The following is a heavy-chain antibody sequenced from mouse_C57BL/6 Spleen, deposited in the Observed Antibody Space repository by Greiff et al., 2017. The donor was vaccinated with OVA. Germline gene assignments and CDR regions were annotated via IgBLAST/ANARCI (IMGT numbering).Heavy chain of an antibody. Sequence: EVKVVESGGGLVQSGRSLRLSCATSGFTFSDFYMEWVRQAPGKGLEWIAASRNKANDYTTEYSASVKGRFIVSRDTSQSILYLQMNALRAEDTAIYYCARDAGDWGAWFAYWGQGTLVTVSA. CDR1: GFTFSDFY. D-gene: IGHD4-1*01. CDR2: SRNKANDYTT. J-gene: IGHJ3*01. V-gene: IGHV7-1*01. CDR3: ARDAGDWGAWFAY.